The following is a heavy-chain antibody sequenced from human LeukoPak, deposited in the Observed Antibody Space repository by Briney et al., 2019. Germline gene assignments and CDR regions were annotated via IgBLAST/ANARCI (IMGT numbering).Heavy chain of an antibody. J-gene: IGHJ4*02. CDR1: GFTFSSYG. D-gene: IGHD6-19*01. V-gene: IGHV3-30*02. Sequence: PGGSLRLSSAASGFTFSSYGMHWVRQAPRKGVEWVAFIRYDGSNKYYADSVKGRFTISRDKSKNTLYLQMNSLRAEDTAVYYCAKEPRIAVAGTSYFDYWGQGTLVTVSS. CDR2: IRYDGSNK. CDR3: AKEPRIAVAGTSYFDY.